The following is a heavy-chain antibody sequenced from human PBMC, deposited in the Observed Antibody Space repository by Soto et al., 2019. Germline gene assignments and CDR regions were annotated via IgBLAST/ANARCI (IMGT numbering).Heavy chain of an antibody. CDR1: GFTFSSYA. CDR2: ISGRGGRT. CDR3: AKDALSYCGGDCYPAAITEAFDI. J-gene: IGHJ3*02. D-gene: IGHD2-21*02. V-gene: IGHV3-23*01. Sequence: EVQLLESGGGLVKPGGSLRLSCAASGFTFSSYAMSWVRQAPGKGLEGVSAISGRGGRTYYADSVKGRFTISRDNTKNTLYMQMNSLIAEQTAVYYCAKDALSYCGGDCYPAAITEAFDIWGQGTTVTVSS.